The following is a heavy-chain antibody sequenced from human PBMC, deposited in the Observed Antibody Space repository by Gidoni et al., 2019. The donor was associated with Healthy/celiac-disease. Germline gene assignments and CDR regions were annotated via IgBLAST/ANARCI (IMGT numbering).Heavy chain of an antibody. V-gene: IGHV3-7*01. CDR1: GFTFSSYW. CDR3: ARGGSSSWSDWYFDL. Sequence: EVQLVESGGGLVQPGGSLRLSCAASGFTFSSYWMSWVRQAPGKGLEWVANIKQDGSEKYYVDSVKGRFTISRDNAKNSLYLQMNSLRAEDTAVYYCARGGSSSWSDWYFDLWGRGTLVTVSS. J-gene: IGHJ2*01. D-gene: IGHD6-13*01. CDR2: IKQDGSEK.